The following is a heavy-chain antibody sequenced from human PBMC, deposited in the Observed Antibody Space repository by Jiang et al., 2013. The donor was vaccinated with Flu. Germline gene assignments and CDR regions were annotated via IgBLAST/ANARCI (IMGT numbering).Heavy chain of an antibody. CDR1: GFTFSSYA. CDR3: ARATRWLQPYFDY. D-gene: IGHD5-24*01. CDR2: ISYDGSNK. Sequence: GVVQPGRSLRLSCAASGFTFSSYAMHWVRQAPGKGLEWVAVISYDGSNKYYADSVKGRFTISRDNSKNTLYLQMTSLRAEDTAVYYCARATRWLQPYFDYWGQGTLVTVSS. V-gene: IGHV3-30*04. J-gene: IGHJ4*02.